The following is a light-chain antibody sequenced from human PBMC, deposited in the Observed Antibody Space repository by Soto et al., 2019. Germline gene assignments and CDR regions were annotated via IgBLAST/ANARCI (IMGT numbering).Light chain of an antibody. J-gene: IGKJ1*01. V-gene: IGKV1-39*01. CDR1: QSISSY. Sequence: DIQMTQSPSSLSASVGDIVTITCRASQSISSYLNWYQQKPGKAPKLLIYAASTLQAGVPSRFSGSGSGTDFTLTISSLQPEDFATYSCQQSYNSPQKFGQGTKVDIK. CDR2: AAS. CDR3: QQSYNSPQK.